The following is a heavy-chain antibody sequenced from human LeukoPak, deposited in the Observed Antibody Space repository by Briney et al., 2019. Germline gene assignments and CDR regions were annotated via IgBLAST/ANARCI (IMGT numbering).Heavy chain of an antibody. CDR3: ARGKDYYDSSGYYG. Sequence: PSETLSLNCTVSGGSISSYYWSWIRQPAGKGLEWIGRIYTSGSTDYNPSLKSRVTMSVDTFKNPFSLKLSSVTAADTAVYYCARGKDYYDSSGYYGWGQGTLVTVSS. V-gene: IGHV4-4*07. CDR2: IYTSGST. CDR1: GGSISSYY. J-gene: IGHJ4*02. D-gene: IGHD3-22*01.